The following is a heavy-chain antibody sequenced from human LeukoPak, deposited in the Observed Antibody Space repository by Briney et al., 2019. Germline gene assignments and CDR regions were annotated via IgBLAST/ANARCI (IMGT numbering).Heavy chain of an antibody. CDR1: GGSISSYY. D-gene: IGHD3-10*01. Sequence: SETLSLTCTVSGGSISSYYWSWIRQPPGKGLEWIGYIYYSGSTNYNPSLKSRVTISVDTSKNQFSLKLSSVTAADTAVYYCASEGMVRGALLAYWGQGTLVTVSS. J-gene: IGHJ4*02. CDR2: IYYSGST. CDR3: ASEGMVRGALLAY. V-gene: IGHV4-59*12.